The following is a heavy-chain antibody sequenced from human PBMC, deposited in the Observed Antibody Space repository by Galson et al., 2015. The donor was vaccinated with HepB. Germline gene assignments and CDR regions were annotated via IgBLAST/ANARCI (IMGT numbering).Heavy chain of an antibody. J-gene: IGHJ3*02. Sequence: SVKVSCKASGGTFSSYAISWVRQAPGQGLEWMGGIIPIFGTANYAQKLQGRVTMTTDTSTTTAYMELRSLRSDDTAVYYCARVLRGGSAFDIWGQGTMVTVSS. V-gene: IGHV1-69*05. CDR2: IIPIFGTA. CDR3: ARVLRGGSAFDI. D-gene: IGHD3-16*01. CDR1: GGTFSSYA.